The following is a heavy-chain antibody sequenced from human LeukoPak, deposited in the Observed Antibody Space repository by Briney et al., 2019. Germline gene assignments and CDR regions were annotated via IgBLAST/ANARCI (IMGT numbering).Heavy chain of an antibody. V-gene: IGHV3-30-3*01. J-gene: IGHJ6*02. Sequence: GGSLRLSCAASGFTFSSYAMHWVRQAPGKGLEWVAVISYDGSNKYYADSVKGRFTISRDNSKNTLYLQMNSLRAEDTAVYYCARMIVVGGYYYYGMDVWGQGTTVTVSS. CDR2: ISYDGSNK. CDR1: GFTFSSYA. CDR3: ARMIVVGGYYYYGMDV. D-gene: IGHD3-22*01.